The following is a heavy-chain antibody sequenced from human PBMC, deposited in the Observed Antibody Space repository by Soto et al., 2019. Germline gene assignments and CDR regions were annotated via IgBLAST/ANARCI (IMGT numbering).Heavy chain of an antibody. V-gene: IGHV3-30*03. J-gene: IGHJ4*02. CDR1: GFTFSSYG. CDR3: ASSDESGDY. CDR2: ISYDGSNK. D-gene: IGHD3-10*01. Sequence: QVQLVESGGGVVQPGSSLRLSCAASGFTFSSYGMHWVRQAPGKGLEWVAVISYDGSNKYYADSVKGRFTISRDNSKNTLYLQMNSLRAEDTAVYYCASSDESGDYWGQGTLVTVSS.